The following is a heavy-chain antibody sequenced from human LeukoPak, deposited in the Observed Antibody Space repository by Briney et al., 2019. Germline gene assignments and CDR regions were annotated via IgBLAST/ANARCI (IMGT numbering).Heavy chain of an antibody. CDR2: ISAYNGNT. D-gene: IGHD5-24*01. V-gene: IGHV1-18*01. Sequence: ASVKVSCKASGYTFTSYGISWVRQAPGQGLEWMGWISAYNGNTNYAQKLQGRVTMTRNTSISTAYMELSSLRSEDTAVYYCARGVKSRERPLGYWGQGTLVTVSS. CDR1: GYTFTSYG. J-gene: IGHJ4*02. CDR3: ARGVKSRERPLGY.